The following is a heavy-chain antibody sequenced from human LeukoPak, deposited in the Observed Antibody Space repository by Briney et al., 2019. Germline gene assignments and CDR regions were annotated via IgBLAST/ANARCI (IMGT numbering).Heavy chain of an antibody. D-gene: IGHD6-19*01. Sequence: GGSLRLSCAASGFTYSSHNMHWVRQAPGKGLEWVALISYDGSNKYYADSVKGRFTISRDNSKNTLYLQMNSLRAEDTAVYYCASAAYSSGWYGFDYWGQGTLVTVSS. CDR1: GFTYSSHN. V-gene: IGHV3-30-3*01. CDR3: ASAAYSSGWYGFDY. CDR2: ISYDGSNK. J-gene: IGHJ4*02.